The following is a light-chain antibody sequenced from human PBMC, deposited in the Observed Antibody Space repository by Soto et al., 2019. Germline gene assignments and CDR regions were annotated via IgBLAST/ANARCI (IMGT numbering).Light chain of an antibody. CDR3: QQYGSSPWT. J-gene: IGKJ1*01. CDR2: GAS. Sequence: ENVLTQSPGTLSLSPGERATLSCRASQSVNNNYLAWYQQKPGQAPRLLIYGASSRATGIPDRFSGSGSGTDFTLTISRLEPVDFAVYFCQQYGSSPWTFGQGTKVDIK. CDR1: QSVNNNY. V-gene: IGKV3-20*01.